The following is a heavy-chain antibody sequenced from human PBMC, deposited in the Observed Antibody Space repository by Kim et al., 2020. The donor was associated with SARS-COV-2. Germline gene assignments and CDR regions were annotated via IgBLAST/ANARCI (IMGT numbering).Heavy chain of an antibody. CDR3: ARDKGVGYSSSWYFTSPAAFFDY. CDR2: ISSSSSYI. V-gene: IGHV3-21*01. J-gene: IGHJ4*02. Sequence: GGSLRLSCAASGFTFSSYSMNWVRQAPGKGLEWVSSISSSSSYIYYAYSVKGRFTISRDNAKNSLYLQMNSLRAEDTAVYYCARDKGVGYSSSWYFTSPAAFFDYWGQGTLVTVSS. CDR1: GFTFSSYS. D-gene: IGHD6-13*01.